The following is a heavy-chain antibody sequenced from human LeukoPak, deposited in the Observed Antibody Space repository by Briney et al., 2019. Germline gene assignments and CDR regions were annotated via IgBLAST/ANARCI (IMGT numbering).Heavy chain of an antibody. Sequence: GGSLKLPVKAPDSPLRIYGLTWFGKAPGKGLEWIAYIGISSGNTKYADSVKGRFTISADNARNSLYLQMNSLRVEDTAVYYCARGHNYAFDNWGQGTLVSVSS. V-gene: IGHV3-48*04. CDR3: ARGHNYAFDN. D-gene: IGHD1-1*01. J-gene: IGHJ4*02. CDR2: IGISSGNT. CDR1: DSPLRIYG.